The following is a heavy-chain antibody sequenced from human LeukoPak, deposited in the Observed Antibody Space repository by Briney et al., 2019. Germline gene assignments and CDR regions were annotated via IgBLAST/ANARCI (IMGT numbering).Heavy chain of an antibody. V-gene: IGHV1-2*02. Sequence: EASVKVSCKASGYTFTGYYMHWVRQAPGQGLEWMGWINPNSGGTNYAQKFQGRVTMTRDTSISTAYMELSRLRSDDTAVYYCARDCSGTETSNVLRFLEWLLPDVWGQGTTVTVSS. CDR3: ARDCSGTETSNVLRFLEWLLPDV. CDR2: INPNSGGT. D-gene: IGHD3-3*01. J-gene: IGHJ6*02. CDR1: GYTFTGYY.